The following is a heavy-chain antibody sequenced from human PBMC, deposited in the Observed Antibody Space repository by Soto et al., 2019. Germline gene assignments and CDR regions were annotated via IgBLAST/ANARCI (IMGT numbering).Heavy chain of an antibody. CDR2: IIPIFDAP. D-gene: IGHD3-16*01. J-gene: IGHJ4*02. CDR1: GGSFNMYA. Sequence: QVELVQSGAQVKKPGSAVKVSCNASGGSFNMYAMNWVRQAPGHGLEWMGGIIPIFDAPRYSEQFQGRVTITVDESTSTAYMELSSLRSVDTAIYYCTRAIGSGGAMGGFDHWGQGTLVTVSS. V-gene: IGHV1-69*01. CDR3: TRAIGSGGAMGGFDH.